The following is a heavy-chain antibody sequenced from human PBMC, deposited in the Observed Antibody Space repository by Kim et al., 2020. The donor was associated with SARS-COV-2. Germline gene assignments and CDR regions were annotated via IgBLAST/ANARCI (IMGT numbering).Heavy chain of an antibody. D-gene: IGHD3-10*01. CDR3: ARGVSQLLWFGEPPYYGM. V-gene: IGHV4-34*01. J-gene: IGHJ6*01. Sequence: SETLSLTCAVYGGSFSGYYWSWIRQPPGKGLEWIGEINHSGSTNYNPSLKSRVTISVDTSKNQFSLKLSSVTAADTAVYYCARGVSQLLWFGEPPYYGM. CDR2: INHSGST. CDR1: GGSFSGYY.